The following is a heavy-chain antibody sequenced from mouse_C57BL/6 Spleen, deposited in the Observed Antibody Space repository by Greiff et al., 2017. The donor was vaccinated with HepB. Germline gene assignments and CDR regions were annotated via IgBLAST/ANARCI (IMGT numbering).Heavy chain of an antibody. Sequence: EVKLMESGGGLVKPGGSLKLSCAASGFTFSSYTMSWVRQTPEKRLEWVATISGGGGNNYYPDSVKGRFTISRDNAKNTLYLQMSSLRSEDTALYYCARHHYGSIFDYWGQGTTLTVSS. CDR1: GFTFSSYT. D-gene: IGHD1-1*01. V-gene: IGHV5-9*01. CDR2: ISGGGGNN. CDR3: ARHHYGSIFDY. J-gene: IGHJ2*01.